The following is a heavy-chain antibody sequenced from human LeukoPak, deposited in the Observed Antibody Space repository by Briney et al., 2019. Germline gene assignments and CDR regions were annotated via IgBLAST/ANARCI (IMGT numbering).Heavy chain of an antibody. J-gene: IGHJ4*02. Sequence: SETLSLTCAVSGGSFSAFFWRWIRQPPGKGLEWIGSFYYSRSTYYNPSLKSRVTISVDTSKNQFSLKLSSVTAADTAVYYCARLRVRGYGYGPWEGPTWLDYWGQGTLVAVSS. CDR2: FYYSRST. CDR3: ARLRVRGYGYGPWEGPTWLDY. CDR1: GGSFSAFF. V-gene: IGHV4-34*01. D-gene: IGHD5-18*01.